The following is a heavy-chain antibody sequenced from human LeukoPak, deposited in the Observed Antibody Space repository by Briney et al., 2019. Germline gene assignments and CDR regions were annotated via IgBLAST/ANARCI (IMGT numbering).Heavy chain of an antibody. Sequence: SVKVSCKASGGTFSSYAISWVRQAPGQGLEWMGGIIPIFGTANYAQKFQGRVTITTDESTSTAYMELSSLGSEDTAVYYCARGTYCSGGSCYSADYWGQGTLVTVSS. D-gene: IGHD2-15*01. CDR3: ARGTYCSGGSCYSADY. CDR2: IIPIFGTA. CDR1: GGTFSSYA. J-gene: IGHJ4*02. V-gene: IGHV1-69*05.